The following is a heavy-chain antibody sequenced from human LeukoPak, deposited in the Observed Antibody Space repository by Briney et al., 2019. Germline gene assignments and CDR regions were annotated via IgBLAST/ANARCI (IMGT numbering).Heavy chain of an antibody. Sequence: PSETLSLTCTVSGDSISSSAYFWAWIRQPPGKGLEWIGTISYSGSTYYDPSLTSPVTISVDTSKNQFSLKVNSVTAADAAVYYCARRVPDYYYFDYWGQGTLVTVSS. D-gene: IGHD3-9*01. CDR3: ARRVPDYYYFDY. J-gene: IGHJ4*02. CDR2: ISYSGST. CDR1: GDSISSSAYF. V-gene: IGHV4-39*07.